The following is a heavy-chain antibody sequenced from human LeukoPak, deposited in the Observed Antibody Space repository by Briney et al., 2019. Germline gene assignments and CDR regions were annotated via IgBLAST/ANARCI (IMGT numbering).Heavy chain of an antibody. Sequence: ASVKVSCKASGGTFSSYAISWVRQAPGQGLEWMGGIIPIFGTANYAQKFQGRVTITTDESTITAYVELSSLRFEDTAVYYCASPIIATWSAFDIWGQGTMVTVSS. CDR1: GGTFSSYA. D-gene: IGHD1-1*01. CDR3: ASPIIATWSAFDI. CDR2: IIPIFGTA. V-gene: IGHV1-69*05. J-gene: IGHJ3*02.